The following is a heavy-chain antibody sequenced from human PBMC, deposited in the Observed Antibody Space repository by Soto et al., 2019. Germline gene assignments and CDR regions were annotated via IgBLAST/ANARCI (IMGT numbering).Heavy chain of an antibody. D-gene: IGHD3-3*01. CDR3: ERGQRFSDWFDP. CDR1: GGAISTYY. CDR2: IYSSGST. Sequence: PSETLSLTCTVSGGAISTYYWTWIRQPAGKGLEWIGRIYSSGSTKYNPSLQSRVTMSLDTSNNQFSLRLTSVTAADTAVYYCERGQRFSDWFDPWGQGTLVTVSS. V-gene: IGHV4-4*07. J-gene: IGHJ5*02.